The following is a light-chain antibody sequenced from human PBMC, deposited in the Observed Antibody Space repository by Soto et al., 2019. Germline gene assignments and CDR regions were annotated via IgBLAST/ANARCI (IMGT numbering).Light chain of an antibody. CDR1: SSDVGSYNL. V-gene: IGLV2-23*01. CDR2: EGS. CDR3: CSYAGSSTLAVV. J-gene: IGLJ2*01. Sequence: QSALTQPASVSGSPGQSITISCTGTSSDVGSYNLVSWYQQHPGKAPKLMIYEGSKRPSGVSNRFSGSKSGNTASLTISGLQAEDDADYYCCSYAGSSTLAVVFGGGTKLTVL.